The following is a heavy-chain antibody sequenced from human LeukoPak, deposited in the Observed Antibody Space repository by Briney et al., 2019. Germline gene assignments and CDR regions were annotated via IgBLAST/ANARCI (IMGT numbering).Heavy chain of an antibody. J-gene: IGHJ4*02. V-gene: IGHV3-21*01. D-gene: IGHD4-11*01. Sequence: SGGSLRLSCAASGFTFSSYSMNWVRQTPGKGLEWVSSIAGSGGCIYYADSVKGRFTISRDNAKNSLYLQMNSLRAEDTAVYYCARGVSPTTSYFDYWGQGTLVTVSS. CDR2: IAGSGGCI. CDR1: GFTFSSYS. CDR3: ARGVSPTTSYFDY.